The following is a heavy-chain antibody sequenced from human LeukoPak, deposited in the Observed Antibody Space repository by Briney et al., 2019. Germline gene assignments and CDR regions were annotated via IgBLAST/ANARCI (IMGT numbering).Heavy chain of an antibody. D-gene: IGHD3-10*01. V-gene: IGHV3-21*01. J-gene: IGHJ5*02. CDR3: ARAPLGRFGEYAEFDP. CDR1: GFTFSSYS. Sequence: PGGSLRLSCAASGFTFSSYSMNWVRQAPGKGLEWVSSISSSSSYIYYADSVKGRFTISRDNAKNSLYLQMNSLRAEDTAVYYCARAPLGRFGEYAEFDPWGQGTLVTVSS. CDR2: ISSSSSYI.